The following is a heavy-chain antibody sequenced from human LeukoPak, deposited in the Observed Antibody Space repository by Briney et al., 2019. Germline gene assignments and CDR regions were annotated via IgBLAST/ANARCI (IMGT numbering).Heavy chain of an antibody. CDR1: GFTFSSYA. CDR2: ISGSGGST. Sequence: GGSLRLSCAASGFTFSSYAMSWVRQAPGKGLEWVSAISGSGGSTSYADSVKGRFTISRDNSKNTLYLQMHSLRAEDTAVYYCAKDIIGPPSGWYRFNFDYWGQGTLVTVSS. V-gene: IGHV3-23*01. CDR3: AKDIIGPPSGWYRFNFDY. D-gene: IGHD6-19*01. J-gene: IGHJ4*02.